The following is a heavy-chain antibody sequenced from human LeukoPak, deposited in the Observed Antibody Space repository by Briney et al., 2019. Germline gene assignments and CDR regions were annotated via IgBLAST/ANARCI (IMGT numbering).Heavy chain of an antibody. Sequence: PSETLSLTCTVSGGSISSRDYYWSWIRQPPGKGLEWIGYIYYGGSTSYNPSLKSRVAMSVDTSKNQFSLTLTSMTAADTAVYFRATDRGVYRYCQEVFWGQGTLVTVSS. D-gene: IGHD5-18*01. J-gene: IGHJ4*02. CDR1: GGSISSRDYY. CDR3: ATDRGVYRYCQEVF. CDR2: IYYGGST. V-gene: IGHV4-30-4*08.